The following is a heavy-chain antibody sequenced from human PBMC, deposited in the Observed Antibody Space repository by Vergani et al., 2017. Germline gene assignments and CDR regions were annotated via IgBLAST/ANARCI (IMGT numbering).Heavy chain of an antibody. CDR3: ARDSDDNWFDP. J-gene: IGHJ5*02. CDR2: IKQDGSEQ. Sequence: EVQLVESGGGLVQPGGSLRLSCAASGFTFSSYWMSWVRQAPGKGLEWVASIKQDGSEQYYVDSVKGRFTISRDNAKNSLYLQMNSLRAEDTAVYYCARDSDDNWFDPWGQGTLVTVSS. V-gene: IGHV3-7*01. CDR1: GFTFSSYW.